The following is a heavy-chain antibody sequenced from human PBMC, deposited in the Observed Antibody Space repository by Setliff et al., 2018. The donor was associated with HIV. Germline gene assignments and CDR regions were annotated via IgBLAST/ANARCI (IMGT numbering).Heavy chain of an antibody. CDR3: AREGDPFGAAAYNWFDP. J-gene: IGHJ5*02. V-gene: IGHV1-46*01. CDR1: GYTFTSYY. D-gene: IGHD3-3*01. CDR2: INPSGGST. Sequence: ASVKVSCKASGYTFTSYYMQWVRQAPGRGLEWMGIINPSGGSTNYAQKFQGRVTMTRDTSTSTVYMELSSLRSEDTAVYYCAREGDPFGAAAYNWFDPWGQGTRVTVSS.